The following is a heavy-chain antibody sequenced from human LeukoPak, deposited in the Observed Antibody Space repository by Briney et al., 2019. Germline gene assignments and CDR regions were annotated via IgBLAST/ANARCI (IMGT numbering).Heavy chain of an antibody. CDR1: GFTFSSYG. D-gene: IGHD5-18*01. CDR2: ISYDGSNK. Sequence: GGSLRLPCAASGFTFSSYGMHWVRQAPGKGLEWVAVISYDGSNKYYADSVKGRFTISRDNSKNTLYLQMNSLRAEDTAVYYCAISRGGRIQLWSPFDYWGQGTLVTVSS. J-gene: IGHJ4*02. V-gene: IGHV3-30*03. CDR3: AISRGGRIQLWSPFDY.